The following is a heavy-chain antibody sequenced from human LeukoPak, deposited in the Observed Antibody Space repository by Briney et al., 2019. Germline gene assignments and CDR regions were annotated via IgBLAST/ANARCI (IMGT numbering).Heavy chain of an antibody. CDR1: GFSLSTSGMC. J-gene: IGHJ4*02. CDR2: IDWDDDK. Sequence: RESGPALVKPTQTLTLTCTFSGFSLSTSGMCVSWIRQPPGKALEWLARIDWDDDKYYSTSLKTRLTISKDTSKNQVVLTMTNMDPVDTATYYCARSVDYYDSSGYHWADYWGQGTLVTVSS. CDR3: ARSVDYYDSSGYHWADY. D-gene: IGHD3-22*01. V-gene: IGHV2-70*11.